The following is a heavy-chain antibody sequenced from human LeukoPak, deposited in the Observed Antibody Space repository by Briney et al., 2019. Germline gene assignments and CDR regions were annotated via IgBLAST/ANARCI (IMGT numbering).Heavy chain of an antibody. D-gene: IGHD2-2*01. J-gene: IGHJ6*02. CDR3: ARDIVVVPAATPSYYYYGMDV. V-gene: IGHV1-18*01. CDR2: ISAYNGNT. CDR1: GYTFTSYG. Sequence: ASVKVSCKASGYTFTSYGISWVRQAPGQGLEWMGCISAYNGNTNYAQKLQGRVTMTTDTSTSTAYMELRSLRSDDTAVYYCARDIVVVPAATPSYYYYGMDVWGQGTTVTVSS.